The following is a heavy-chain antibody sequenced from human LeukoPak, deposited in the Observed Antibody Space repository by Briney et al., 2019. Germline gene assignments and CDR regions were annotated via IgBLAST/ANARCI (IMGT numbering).Heavy chain of an antibody. CDR2: IYYSGST. J-gene: IGHJ4*02. CDR3: ASNCGGDCYSATPDY. Sequence: SETPSLTCTVSGGSISSGDYYWSWIRQPPGKGLEWIGYIYYSGSTYYNPSLKSRVTISVDTSKNQFSLKLSSVTAADTAVYYCASNCGGDCYSATPDYWGQGTLVTVSS. V-gene: IGHV4-30-4*01. D-gene: IGHD2-21*02. CDR1: GGSISSGDYY.